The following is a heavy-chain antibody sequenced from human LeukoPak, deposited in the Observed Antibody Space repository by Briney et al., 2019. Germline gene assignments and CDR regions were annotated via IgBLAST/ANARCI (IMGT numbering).Heavy chain of an antibody. Sequence: ASVTVSCKTSGYTFTGYYMHWVRQAPGQGLEWMGWIIPNNGGTNYAQKFQGRVTMTRDTSISTAFMEMSRLRSDDTAIYYCARANQNYFDYWGQGTLVTVSS. J-gene: IGHJ4*02. CDR2: IIPNNGGT. CDR3: ARANQNYFDY. V-gene: IGHV1-2*02. CDR1: GYTFTGYY.